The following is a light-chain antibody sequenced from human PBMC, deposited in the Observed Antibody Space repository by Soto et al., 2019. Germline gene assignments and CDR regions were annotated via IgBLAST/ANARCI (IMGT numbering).Light chain of an antibody. V-gene: IGKV3-15*01. J-gene: IGKJ2*01. CDR1: QPVSSN. Sequence: EIVMTQSPATLSVSPGERATLSCRASQPVSSNFAWYRQKPGQAPTLVIYRASTRATGIPARFSGSGSGTEFPLTIRSLQSEDFAVYYGQQYNNWPYTFGQGTKLEIK. CDR3: QQYNNWPYT. CDR2: RAS.